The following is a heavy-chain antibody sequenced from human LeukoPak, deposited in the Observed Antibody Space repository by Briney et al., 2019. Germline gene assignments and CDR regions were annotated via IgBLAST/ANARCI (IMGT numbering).Heavy chain of an antibody. D-gene: IGHD2-15*01. Sequence: SETLSLTCTVSGGSISLYYWSWIRQPAGKGLEWIGRIYTSGTADYNPSLKSRVIMSVNTSKSQFSLKLSSVTAADTAVYYCARGGYCSGGSCHDAFDIWGQGTMVTVSS. CDR3: ARGGYCSGGSCHDAFDI. CDR1: GGSISLYY. CDR2: IYTSGTA. J-gene: IGHJ3*02. V-gene: IGHV4-4*07.